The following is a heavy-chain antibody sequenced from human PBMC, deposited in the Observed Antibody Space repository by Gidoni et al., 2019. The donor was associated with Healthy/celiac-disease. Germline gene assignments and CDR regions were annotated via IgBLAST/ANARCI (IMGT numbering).Heavy chain of an antibody. CDR2: INHSGST. D-gene: IGHD5-12*01. Sequence: GLEWIGEINHSGSTNYNPSLKSRVTISVDTSKNQFSLKLSSVTAADTAVYYCARGERRDGYRFRPSSGYYFDYWGQGTLVTASS. V-gene: IGHV4-34*01. J-gene: IGHJ4*02. CDR3: ARGERRDGYRFRPSSGYYFDY.